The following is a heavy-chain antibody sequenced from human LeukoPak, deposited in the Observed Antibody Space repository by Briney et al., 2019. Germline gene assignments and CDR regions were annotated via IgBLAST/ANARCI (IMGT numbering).Heavy chain of an antibody. J-gene: IGHJ4*02. CDR2: MNPNSGNT. CDR3: ARGLQDFGY. CDR1: GYTFTSYD. V-gene: IGHV1-8*01. Sequence: GAPLKVSCKASGYTFTSYDINWVPQATRQGLEWMGWMNPNSGNTGYAQKFQCRVTMARNYSISTAYMELSSLRSEDTAVYYCARGLQDFGYWGQGTLVTVSS.